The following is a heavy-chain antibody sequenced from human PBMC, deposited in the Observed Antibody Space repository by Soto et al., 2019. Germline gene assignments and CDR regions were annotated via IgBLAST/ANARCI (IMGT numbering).Heavy chain of an antibody. V-gene: IGHV1-69*13. D-gene: IGHD6-6*01. CDR3: ARPIAARPYYYYGMDV. CDR2: IIPIFGTA. J-gene: IGHJ6*02. CDR1: GGTFSSYA. Sequence: GASVKVSCKASGGTFSSYAISWVRQAPGQGLEWMGGIIPIFGTANYAQKFQGRVTITADESTSTAYMELSSLRSEDTAVYYCARPIAARPYYYYGMDVWGQGTTVTVSS.